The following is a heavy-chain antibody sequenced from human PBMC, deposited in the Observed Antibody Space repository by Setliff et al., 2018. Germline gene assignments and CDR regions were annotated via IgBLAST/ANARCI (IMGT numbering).Heavy chain of an antibody. CDR2: ISYDGSNK. CDR3: ARDGHNVYYFDY. D-gene: IGHD1-1*01. Sequence: GGSLRLSCAASGFTFSNYAMHWVRQAPGKGLEWVTLISYDGSNKYYADSAKGRFTISRDNSKNTLYLQMNSLIAEDTAVYYCARDGHNVYYFDYWGLGTLVTVSS. J-gene: IGHJ4*02. V-gene: IGHV3-30-3*01. CDR1: GFTFSNYA.